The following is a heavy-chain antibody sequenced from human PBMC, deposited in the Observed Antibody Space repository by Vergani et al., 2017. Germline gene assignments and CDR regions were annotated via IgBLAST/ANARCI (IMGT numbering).Heavy chain of an antibody. D-gene: IGHD4-23*01. CDR1: GFTFSSYD. J-gene: IGHJ4*02. CDR3: ARAVSTSVGGPPGY. V-gene: IGHV3-13*01. CDR2: IGTAGDT. Sequence: EVQLVESGGGLVQPGGSLRLSCAASGFTFSSYDMHWVRQATGKGLEWVSAIGTAGDTYYPGSVKGRFTISRENAKNSLYLQMNSLRAGDTAIYYCARAVSTSVGGPPGYWGQGTLVTVSP.